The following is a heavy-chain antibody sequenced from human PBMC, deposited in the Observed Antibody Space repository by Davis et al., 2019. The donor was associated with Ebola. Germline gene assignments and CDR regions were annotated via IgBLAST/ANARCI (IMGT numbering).Heavy chain of an antibody. D-gene: IGHD3-10*01. Sequence: GESLKISCAASGFVFSSYVMSWVRRAPGKGLEWVSTYGTSADTYYADSVKGRFTISRDNSKNTLYLQMNSLGVEDTALYYCASGSIRGGLESWGQGTLVTVSS. CDR2: GTSADT. CDR3: ASGSIRGGLES. CDR1: GFVFSSYV. V-gene: IGHV3-23*01. J-gene: IGHJ5*02.